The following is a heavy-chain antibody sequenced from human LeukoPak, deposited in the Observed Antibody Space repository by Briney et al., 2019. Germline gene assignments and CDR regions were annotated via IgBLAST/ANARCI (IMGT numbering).Heavy chain of an antibody. V-gene: IGHV1-46*01. Sequence: WASVKVSCKASGYTFTTYYIHWVRQAPGQVLEWMGIINPTGGSTTYAQKFQGRVTMTRDTSTSTVFMEVNSLRSEDTAVYYCALYSSTWYWGQGTLITVSS. CDR1: GYTFTTYY. J-gene: IGHJ4*02. D-gene: IGHD6-13*01. CDR3: ALYSSTWY. CDR2: INPTGGST.